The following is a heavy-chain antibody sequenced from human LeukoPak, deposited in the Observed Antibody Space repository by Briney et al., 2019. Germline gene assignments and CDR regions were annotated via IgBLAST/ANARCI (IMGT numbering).Heavy chain of an antibody. D-gene: IGHD1-1*01. J-gene: IGHJ4*02. CDR1: GFTFTTYT. CDR3: AKDHAGTPWAD. V-gene: IGHV3-23*01. Sequence: GGSLRLSCAASGFTFTTYTMTWVRQAPGKGLECVSTIDGRGVDTYYADSVKGRFAISRDNSRNTVYLQMNSLRPEDTAIYYCAKDHAGTPWADWGQGTLVTVSS. CDR2: IDGRGVDT.